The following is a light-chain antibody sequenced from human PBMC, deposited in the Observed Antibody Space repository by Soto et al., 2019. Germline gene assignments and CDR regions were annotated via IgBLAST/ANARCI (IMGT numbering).Light chain of an antibody. CDR1: QSVRDRY. CDR2: DTS. J-gene: IGKJ1*01. Sequence: EIVLTQSPGTLSLSPXXXXXXSCRASQSVRDRYLAWYQQKPGQAPSLLIYDTSTRATGVPDRFSGSGSGTDFALTISRVEPEDFSIYFCQQYGSSPGTFGQRNKVEI. V-gene: IGKV3-20*01. CDR3: QQYGSSPGT.